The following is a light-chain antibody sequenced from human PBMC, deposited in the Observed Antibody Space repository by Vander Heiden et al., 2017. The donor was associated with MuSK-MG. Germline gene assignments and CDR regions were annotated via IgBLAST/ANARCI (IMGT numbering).Light chain of an antibody. J-gene: IGKJ1*01. CDR1: QSIATY. V-gene: IGKV1-39*01. CDR2: ASS. CDR3: QQRHSTPWT. Sequence: DIQMTQSPSSLSASVGDRITITCRASQSIATYLNWYQQKPGKAPKLLIYASSILQSGVPSRFSGSGSGTDFTLTISRLQPEDFATYYCQQRHSTPWTFGQGTKVEIK.